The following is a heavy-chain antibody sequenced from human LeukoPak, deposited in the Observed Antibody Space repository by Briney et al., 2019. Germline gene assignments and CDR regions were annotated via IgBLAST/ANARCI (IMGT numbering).Heavy chain of an antibody. V-gene: IGHV4-30-4*08. CDR1: GGSISSGDYY. J-gene: IGHJ5*02. CDR3: ARYHVLTRGVNWFAP. CDR2: IYYSGST. Sequence: SETLTLTCTVSGGSISSGDYYWSWIRQPPGKGLEWIGYIYYSGSTYYNPSLKSRVTTSVDTSTNQFSLKLSSVTAADTAVYYSARYHVLTRGVNWFAPWGQGTLVTVPS. D-gene: IGHD4/OR15-4a*01.